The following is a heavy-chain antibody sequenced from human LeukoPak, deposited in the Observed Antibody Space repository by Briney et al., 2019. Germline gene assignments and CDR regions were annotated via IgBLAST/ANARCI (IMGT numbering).Heavy chain of an antibody. CDR1: GYTFTSYG. J-gene: IGHJ3*02. CDR3: ARWDYYDSRTFDI. CDR2: ISIYNGKI. V-gene: IGHV1-18*01. D-gene: IGHD3-22*01. Sequence: ASVKVSCKASGYTFTSYGISWVRQAPGQGLEWMGWISIYNGKINYAQKFQGRVTMTTDTSTSTAYMELRSMRSDDTAVYYCARWDYYDSRTFDIWGQGTMVTVS.